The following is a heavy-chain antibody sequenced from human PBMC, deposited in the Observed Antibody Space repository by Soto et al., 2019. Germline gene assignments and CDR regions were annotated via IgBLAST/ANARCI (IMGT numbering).Heavy chain of an antibody. CDR3: AHQQPDGMDV. Sequence: QITLKESGPTLVKPTQTLTLTCTFSGFSLSTSGVGVGWIRQPPGKALEWLALIYWDDDKRYSPSLKSRLTITKDTSKNQVVLTMTNIDPVDTATYYSAHQQPDGMDVWGQGTTVTVCS. CDR2: IYWDDDK. D-gene: IGHD6-13*01. J-gene: IGHJ6*02. CDR1: GFSLSTSGVG. V-gene: IGHV2-5*02.